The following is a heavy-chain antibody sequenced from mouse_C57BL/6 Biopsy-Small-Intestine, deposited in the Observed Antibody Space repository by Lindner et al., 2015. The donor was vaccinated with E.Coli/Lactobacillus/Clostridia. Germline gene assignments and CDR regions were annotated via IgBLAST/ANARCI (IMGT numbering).Heavy chain of an antibody. Sequence: VQLQESGPVLVKPGASVKMSCKASGYTFTDYYMNWVKQSHGKSLEWIGVINPYNGGTSYNQKFRGKATLTVDKSSSTAYMELNSPTSEGSAVYYCARSRDYYGSSYGAWGQGTLVTVSA. V-gene: IGHV1-19*01. CDR3: ARSRDYYGSSYGA. CDR1: GYTFTDYY. J-gene: IGHJ3*01. D-gene: IGHD1-1*01. CDR2: INPYNGGT.